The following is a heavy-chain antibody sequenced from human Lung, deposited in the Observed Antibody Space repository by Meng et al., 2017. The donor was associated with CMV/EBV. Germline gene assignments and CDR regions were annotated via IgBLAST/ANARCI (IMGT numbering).Heavy chain of an antibody. J-gene: IGHJ6*02. CDR3: ARDRPTHLIYCSNDNCYSNAMDV. V-gene: IGHV3-48*03. Sequence: GGSXRLXCTASGFTFSSYEMNWVRQAPGKGLEWVSYISSSGSTVSYGDSVKGRFTISRDNAKNSLYLQMNSLRAEDTAVYYCARDRPTHLIYCSNDNCYSNAMDVWXQGTTVTVSS. CDR1: GFTFSSYE. D-gene: IGHD2-2*01. CDR2: ISSSGSTV.